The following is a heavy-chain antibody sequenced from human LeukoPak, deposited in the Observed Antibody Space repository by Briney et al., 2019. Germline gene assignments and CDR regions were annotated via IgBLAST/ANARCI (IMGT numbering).Heavy chain of an antibody. J-gene: IGHJ3*02. CDR2: IKQDGSEK. Sequence: GGSLRLSCAASGFTFSSYWMSRVRQAPGKGLEWVANIKQDGSEKYYVDSVKGRFTISRDNAKNSLYLQMNSLRAEDTAVYYCAREKTLLWFGDHTVLAFDIWGQGTMVTVSS. D-gene: IGHD3-10*01. CDR3: AREKTLLWFGDHTVLAFDI. V-gene: IGHV3-7*01. CDR1: GFTFSSYW.